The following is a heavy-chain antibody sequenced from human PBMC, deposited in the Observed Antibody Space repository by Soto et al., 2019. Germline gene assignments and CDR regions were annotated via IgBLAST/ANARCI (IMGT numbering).Heavy chain of an antibody. D-gene: IGHD3-10*01. Sequence: GSLRLSCAASGFTFSSYAMSWVRQAPGKGLEWVSAISGSGGSTYYADSVKGRFTISRDNSKNTLYLQMNSLRAEDTAVYYCAKGSYYYGSGSTPTDYWGQGTLVTVSS. J-gene: IGHJ4*02. CDR1: GFTFSSYA. CDR2: ISGSGGST. CDR3: AKGSYYYGSGSTPTDY. V-gene: IGHV3-23*01.